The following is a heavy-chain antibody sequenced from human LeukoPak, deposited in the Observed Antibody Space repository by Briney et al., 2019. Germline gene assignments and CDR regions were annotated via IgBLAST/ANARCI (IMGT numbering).Heavy chain of an antibody. Sequence: SGPTLVNPTQTLTLTCTFSGFSLYSSGVGVGWIRQPPGKALEWLAVIYWDDDKRYNPSLRSRLTMSKDASKSQVFLVMSNMDPVDTATYYCAHRRPGHLTGWDNSYFDNWGPGTMVTVSS. CDR3: AHRRPGHLTGWDNSYFDN. D-gene: IGHD1/OR15-1a*01. CDR2: IYWDDDK. J-gene: IGHJ4*02. CDR1: GFSLYSSGVG. V-gene: IGHV2-5*02.